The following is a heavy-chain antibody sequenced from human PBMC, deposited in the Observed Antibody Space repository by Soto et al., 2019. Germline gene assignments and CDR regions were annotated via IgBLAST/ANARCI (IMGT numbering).Heavy chain of an antibody. CDR3: ARQTQTYYDFWSGYYPPDY. Sequence: GASVKVSCKASGYTFTGYYMHWVRQAPGQGLEWMGWINPNSGGTNYAQKFQGRVTMTRDTSISTAYMELSRLRSDDTAVYYCARQTQTYYDFWSGYYPPDYWGQGTLVTVSS. CDR1: GYTFTGYY. CDR2: INPNSGGT. D-gene: IGHD3-3*01. V-gene: IGHV1-2*02. J-gene: IGHJ4*02.